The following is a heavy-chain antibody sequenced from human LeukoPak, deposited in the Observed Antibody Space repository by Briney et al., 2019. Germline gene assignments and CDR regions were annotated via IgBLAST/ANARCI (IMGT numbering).Heavy chain of an antibody. D-gene: IGHD3-3*01. V-gene: IGHV4-4*07. CDR1: GGSISSYY. CDR2: VSTSGST. J-gene: IGHJ3*02. CDR3: ARAEHFGVVNAFDI. Sequence: PSETLSLTCTVSGGSISSYYWSCIRQTAGKGPEWIGRVSTSGSTNYNPSLKSRVTMSVGTSKNQFSLKLSSVTAADTAMYYCARAEHFGVVNAFDIWGQGTMVTVSS.